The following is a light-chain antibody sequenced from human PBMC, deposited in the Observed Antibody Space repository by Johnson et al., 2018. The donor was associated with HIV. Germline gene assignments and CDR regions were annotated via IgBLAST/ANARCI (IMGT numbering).Light chain of an antibody. Sequence: QSVLTQPPSVSAAPGQKVTISCSGSNSNIGNNYVSWYQQLPGTAPKLLIYDNNKRPSGIPDRFSGSKSGTSATLGITGLQPGDESGYYCGTGDSGLRAYVFGTGTKVTVL. CDR1: NSNIGNNY. CDR2: DNN. V-gene: IGLV1-51*01. J-gene: IGLJ1*01. CDR3: GTGDSGLRAYV.